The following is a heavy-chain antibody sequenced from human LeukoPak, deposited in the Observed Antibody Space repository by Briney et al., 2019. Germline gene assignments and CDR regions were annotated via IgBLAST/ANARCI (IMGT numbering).Heavy chain of an antibody. J-gene: IGHJ6*04. CDR2: IWYDGINK. V-gene: IGHV3-33*01. Sequence: PGRSLRLSCAASGFTFSSYGMHWVRQAPGKGLEWVAFIWYDGINKYYADSVKGRFTISRDNSKNTLYLQMNSLRAEDTAVYYCARERLERRPLYGMDVWGKGTTVTVSS. CDR1: GFTFSSYG. CDR3: ARERLERRPLYGMDV. D-gene: IGHD1-1*01.